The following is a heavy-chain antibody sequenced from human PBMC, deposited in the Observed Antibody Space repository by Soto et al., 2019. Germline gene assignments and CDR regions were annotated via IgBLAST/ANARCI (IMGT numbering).Heavy chain of an antibody. V-gene: IGHV3-53*01. D-gene: IGHD3-16*01. Sequence: QPWWTLGLSCTASGFIFSNFGMHWVRQAPGKGLEWVSVMYSGGGTWYTDSVKGRFTISRDNSKNTLYLQMNSLRAEDTALYYCASAPSALYDYWGQGTLVTVSS. CDR1: GFIFSNFG. CDR2: MYSGGGT. CDR3: ASAPSALYDY. J-gene: IGHJ4*02.